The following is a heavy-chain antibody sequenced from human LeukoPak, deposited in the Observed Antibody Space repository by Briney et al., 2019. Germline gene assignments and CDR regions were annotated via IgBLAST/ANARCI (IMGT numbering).Heavy chain of an antibody. J-gene: IGHJ4*02. CDR1: GCSISSTNW. D-gene: IGHD6-19*01. Sequence: PWETLSLTCAVSGCSISSTNWWTLVRHPPGMVLEWIGEAHHRGSTNYKPSLKSRVTMSVDKSENQFSLKLTSVTAADTAVYYCASQAYSSGRLVDCWGQGTLVTVSS. CDR3: ASQAYSSGRLVDC. CDR2: AHHRGST. V-gene: IGHV4-4*02.